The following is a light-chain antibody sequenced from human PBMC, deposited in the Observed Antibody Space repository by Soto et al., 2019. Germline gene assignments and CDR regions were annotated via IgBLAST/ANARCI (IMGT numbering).Light chain of an antibody. V-gene: IGKV1D-12*01. Sequence: DIQMTQSLSSVSASVGDRVTITCRASQDISTWLAWYQQKPGKAHKLLIYAASSLQSGVPSRFSGSGSGTDFTLTISSLQPEDFATYYCQQANDFPLTFGGGTKVEIK. CDR1: QDISTW. CDR3: QQANDFPLT. CDR2: AAS. J-gene: IGKJ4*01.